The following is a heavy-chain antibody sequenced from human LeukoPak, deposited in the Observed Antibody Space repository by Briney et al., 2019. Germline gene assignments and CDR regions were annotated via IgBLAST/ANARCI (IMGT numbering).Heavy chain of an antibody. D-gene: IGHD3-10*01. CDR2: ISGTGATT. CDR3: AKDQRFGDLDDY. Sequence: GGSLRLSCAASGFIFNNYAMSWVRQAPGKGLEWVSSISGTGATTYYADSLKGRFAISRDNSKNTLYLQVSSLRAEDTAVYYCAKDQRFGDLDDYRGQGTLVTVSS. CDR1: GFIFNNYA. V-gene: IGHV3-23*01. J-gene: IGHJ4*02.